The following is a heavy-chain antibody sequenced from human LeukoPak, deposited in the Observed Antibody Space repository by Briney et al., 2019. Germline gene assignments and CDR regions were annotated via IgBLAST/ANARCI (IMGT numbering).Heavy chain of an antibody. Sequence: GRSLRLSCAASGFTFSSYGMHWVRQAPGKGLEWVAVIWYDGSNKYYANSVKGRFTISRDNSKNTLYLQMGSLRAEDMAVYYCARVEAAAGTQYFQHWGQGTLVTVSS. CDR1: GFTFSSYG. J-gene: IGHJ1*01. CDR2: IWYDGSNK. D-gene: IGHD6-13*01. V-gene: IGHV3-33*01. CDR3: ARVEAAAGTQYFQH.